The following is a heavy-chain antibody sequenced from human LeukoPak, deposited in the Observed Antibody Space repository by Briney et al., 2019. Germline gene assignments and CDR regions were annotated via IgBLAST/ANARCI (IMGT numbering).Heavy chain of an antibody. Sequence: SETLSLTCTVSGGSISSSSYYWGWIRQPPGKGLEWIGSIYYSGSTYYNPSLKSRVTISVDTSKNQFSLKLSSVTAADTAVYYCARVGTTVTTFYYYYYMDVWGKGTTVTISS. D-gene: IGHD4-11*01. J-gene: IGHJ6*03. CDR1: GGSISSSSYY. CDR3: ARVGTTVTTFYYYYYMDV. V-gene: IGHV4-39*07. CDR2: IYYSGST.